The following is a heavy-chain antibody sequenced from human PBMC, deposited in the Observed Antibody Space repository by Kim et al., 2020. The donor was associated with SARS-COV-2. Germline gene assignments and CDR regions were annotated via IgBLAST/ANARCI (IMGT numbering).Heavy chain of an antibody. Sequence: GASLQISCKXSGYSFTSYWISWVRQMPGKGLEWMGRIDPSDSYTNYSPSFQGHVTISADKSISTAYLQWSSLKASDTAMYYCARHETFPYCTNGVCTTPLHDYWGQGTLVTVSS. CDR3: ARHETFPYCTNGVCTTPLHDY. V-gene: IGHV5-10-1*01. CDR1: GYSFTSYW. CDR2: IDPSDSYT. D-gene: IGHD2-8*01. J-gene: IGHJ4*02.